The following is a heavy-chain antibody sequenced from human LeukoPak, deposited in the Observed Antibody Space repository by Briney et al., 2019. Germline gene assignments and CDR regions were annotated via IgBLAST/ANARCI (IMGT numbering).Heavy chain of an antibody. D-gene: IGHD4-17*01. V-gene: IGHV4-61*02. Sequence: SETLSLTCTVSGGSVSSGSYYWSWIRQPAGKGLEWIGRIYTSVSTNYNPSLKSRVTISVDTSKNQFSLKLTSVTAADTAVYYCARLDYTDLYFDYWGQGTLVTVSS. CDR2: IYTSVST. J-gene: IGHJ4*02. CDR1: GGSVSSGSYY. CDR3: ARLDYTDLYFDY.